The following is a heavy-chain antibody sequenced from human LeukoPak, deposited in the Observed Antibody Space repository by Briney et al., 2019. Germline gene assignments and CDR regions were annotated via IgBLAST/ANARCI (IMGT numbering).Heavy chain of an antibody. V-gene: IGHV3-23*01. CDR1: GFTFSSYA. CDR3: ARESVEVVVAATGIDY. CDR2: ISGSGGIT. J-gene: IGHJ4*02. Sequence: GGSLRLSCAASGFTFSSYAMSWVRQAPGKGLEWISAISGSGGITYYADSVKGRFTISRDNSKNTLYLHMNSLRAEDTAVYYCARESVEVVVAATGIDYWGQGTLVTVSS. D-gene: IGHD2-15*01.